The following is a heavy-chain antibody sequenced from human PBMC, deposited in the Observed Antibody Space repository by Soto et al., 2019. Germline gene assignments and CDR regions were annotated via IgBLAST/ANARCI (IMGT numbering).Heavy chain of an antibody. CDR3: ARNQDYYDSSGYPTVPDY. V-gene: IGHV3-64*01. D-gene: IGHD3-22*01. CDR2: ISRNGRST. J-gene: IGHJ4*02. Sequence: GVLRLSCAASGFTFSSYAMYWVRRAPGKGLEYLTAISRNGRSTFYANSVKGRFTISRDNSKNTLYLQMGSLRAEDTSVYYCARNQDYYDSSGYPTVPDYWGQGTLVTVSS. CDR1: GFTFSSYA.